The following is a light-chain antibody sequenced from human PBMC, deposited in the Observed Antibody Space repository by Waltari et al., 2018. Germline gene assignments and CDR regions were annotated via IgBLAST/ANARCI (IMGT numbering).Light chain of an antibody. Sequence: DVVMTQSPLSLPVTLGQPASISCRSSQSLVNSDGNTYLNWFQQRPGQSPRRLFYRVSNRDSGVPDRFSGSGSVTDFTLKISRVEAEDVGVYYCMQGTHWPWTFGQGTKVEIK. CDR2: RVS. CDR1: QSLVNSDGNTY. J-gene: IGKJ1*01. V-gene: IGKV2-30*01. CDR3: MQGTHWPWT.